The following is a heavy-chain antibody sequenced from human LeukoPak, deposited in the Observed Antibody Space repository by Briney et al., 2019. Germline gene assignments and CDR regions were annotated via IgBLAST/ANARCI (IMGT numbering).Heavy chain of an antibody. Sequence: PSETLSLTCTVSGGSISSYYWTWIRQPPGKGLEWIGYIYYSGSTTYNPSLKSRVTISVDTSKNQFSLKLSSVTAADTAVYYCARAYYFDSWGQGTLVTVSS. V-gene: IGHV4-59*08. CDR3: ARAYYFDS. CDR2: IYYSGST. J-gene: IGHJ4*02. CDR1: GGSISSYY.